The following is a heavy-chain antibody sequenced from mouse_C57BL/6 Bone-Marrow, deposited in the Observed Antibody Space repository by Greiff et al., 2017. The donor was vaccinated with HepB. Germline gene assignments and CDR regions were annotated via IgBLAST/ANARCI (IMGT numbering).Heavy chain of an antibody. Sequence: EVKLVESGPGLVKPSQSLSLTCSVTGYSITSGYYWNWIRQFPGNKLEWMGYISYDGSNNYNPSLKNRISITRDTSKNQFFLKLNSVTTEDTATYYCARRWDYDGYFYFDYWGQGTTLTVSS. J-gene: IGHJ2*01. CDR2: ISYDGSN. D-gene: IGHD2-3*01. CDR1: GYSITSGYY. V-gene: IGHV3-6*01. CDR3: ARRWDYDGYFYFDY.